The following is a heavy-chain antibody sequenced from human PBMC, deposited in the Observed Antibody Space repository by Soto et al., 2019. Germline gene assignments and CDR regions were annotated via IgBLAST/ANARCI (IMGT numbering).Heavy chain of an antibody. J-gene: IGHJ6*02. D-gene: IGHD3-16*02. V-gene: IGHV4-34*01. CDR2: INHSGST. CDR1: GGSFSGYY. CDR3: ARDGPDVDYVWGSYRSRAYGMDV. Sequence: SETLSLTCAVYGGSFSGYYWSWIRQPPGKGLEWIGEINHSGSTNYNPSLKSRVTISVDTSKNQFSLKLSSVTAADTAVYYCARDGPDVDYVWGSYRSRAYGMDVWGQGTTVTVSS.